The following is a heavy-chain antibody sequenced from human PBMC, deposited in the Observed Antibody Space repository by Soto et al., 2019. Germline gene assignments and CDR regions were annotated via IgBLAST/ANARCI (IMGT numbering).Heavy chain of an antibody. CDR3: AGFGVGDRDDK. J-gene: IGHJ4*02. Sequence: PSETLSLTCSVSGSYITSGDYHWTWIRQAPGKGLEWIGYISHSETTYYSPALKNRIIISSDFSMNQFSLRLNSVTAADTAVYFCAGFGVGDRDDKWGQGTLVSLL. D-gene: IGHD2-8*01. CDR1: GSYITSGDYH. V-gene: IGHV4-30-4*01. CDR2: ISHSETT.